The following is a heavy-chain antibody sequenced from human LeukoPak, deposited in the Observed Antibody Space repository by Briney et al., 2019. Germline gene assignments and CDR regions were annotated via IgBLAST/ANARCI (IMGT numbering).Heavy chain of an antibody. CDR2: ISYDGSNK. J-gene: IGHJ6*02. D-gene: IGHD3-10*01. CDR3: ARDIVPSHPRYYYGSGSYYLGYYYGMDV. V-gene: IGHV3-30-3*01. Sequence: PGRSLRLSCAASGFTFSSYAMHWVRQAPGKGLEWVAVISYDGSNKYYADPVKGRFTISRDNSKNTLYLQMNSLRAEDTAVYYCARDIVPSHPRYYYGSGSYYLGYYYGMDVWGQGTTVTVSS. CDR1: GFTFSSYA.